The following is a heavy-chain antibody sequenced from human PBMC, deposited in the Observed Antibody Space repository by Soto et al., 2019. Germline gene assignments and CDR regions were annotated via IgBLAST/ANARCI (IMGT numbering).Heavy chain of an antibody. CDR1: GFTFSNYD. V-gene: IGHV3-13*05. D-gene: IGHD6-19*01. J-gene: IGHJ4*02. CDR2: IGTTGDP. Sequence: PGGSLRLSCAASGFTFSNYDMHLVRQTTGKGLECVSAIGTTGDPYYPGSVKGRFTISRDNAKNSLYLQMNSLTVEDTGVYFCGRGSSGWYSEVDFWGQGTLVTVSS. CDR3: GRGSSGWYSEVDF.